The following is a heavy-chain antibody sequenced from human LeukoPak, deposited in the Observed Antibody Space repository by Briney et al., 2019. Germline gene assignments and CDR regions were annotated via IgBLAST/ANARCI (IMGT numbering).Heavy chain of an antibody. CDR3: ARLNPTVTTTVDY. V-gene: IGHV1-18*01. CDR1: GYTFTSYG. J-gene: IGHJ4*02. Sequence: ASVKVSCKASGYTFTSYGISWVRQAPGQGLEWMGWISAYNGNTNYAQKFQGRVTITADESTSTAYMELSSLRSEDTAVYYCARLNPTVTTTVDYWGQGTLVTVSS. D-gene: IGHD4-17*01. CDR2: ISAYNGNT.